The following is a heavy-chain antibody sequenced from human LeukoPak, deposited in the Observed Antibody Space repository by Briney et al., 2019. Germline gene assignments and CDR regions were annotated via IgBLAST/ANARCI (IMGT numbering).Heavy chain of an antibody. CDR3: ASVRRGFGESSKYYSYYYMDV. D-gene: IGHD3-10*01. J-gene: IGHJ6*03. CDR1: GGSIGSSSYY. Sequence: PSGTLSLTCSVSGGSIGSSSYYWGRIRQPPGEGLEWIGNIYYSGSTYFNPSLKSRLTISVDTSKNQFSLKLSAVTAADTAVYFCASVRRGFGESSKYYSYYYMDVWGNGTTVTISS. V-gene: IGHV4-39*01. CDR2: IYYSGST.